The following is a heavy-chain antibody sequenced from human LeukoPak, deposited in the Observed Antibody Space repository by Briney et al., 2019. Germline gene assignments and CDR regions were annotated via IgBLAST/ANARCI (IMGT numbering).Heavy chain of an antibody. J-gene: IGHJ4*02. D-gene: IGHD6-13*01. CDR2: ISAYNGNT. CDR1: GYTFTSYG. Sequence: ASVKVSRKASGYTFTSYGISWVRQAPGQGLEWMGWISAYNGNTNYAQKLQGRVTMTTDTSTSTAYMELRSLRSDDTAVYYCATIPLRIAAAGYYFDYWGQGTLVTVSS. V-gene: IGHV1-18*01. CDR3: ATIPLRIAAAGYYFDY.